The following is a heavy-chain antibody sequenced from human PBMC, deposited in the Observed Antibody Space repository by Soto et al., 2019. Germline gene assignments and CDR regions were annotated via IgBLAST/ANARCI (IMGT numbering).Heavy chain of an antibody. Sequence: QVQLVQSGAEVKKPGSSVKVSCKASGGTFSSYAISWVRQAPGQGLEWMGGIIPIFGTAKYAKKFKGRVTITADKSTSTVNMEVSSVRYEDTAVHYRAVRIAATPDDYYYYGMDVWGQGTTVTVSS. CDR2: IIPIFGTA. V-gene: IGHV1-69*06. CDR1: GGTFSSYA. D-gene: IGHD2-15*01. CDR3: AVRIAATPDDYYYYGMDV. J-gene: IGHJ6*02.